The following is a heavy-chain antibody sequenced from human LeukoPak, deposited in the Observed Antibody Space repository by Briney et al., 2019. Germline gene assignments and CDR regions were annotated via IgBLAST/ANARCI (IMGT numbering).Heavy chain of an antibody. Sequence: WASVKVSCKASGGTFSSYAISWVRHAPGQGLEWMGEIIPIFGTANYAQKFQGRVTITADKSTSTVYMGLSSLRSEDTAVYYCARTGEKNYFDYWGQGTLVTVSS. CDR1: GGTFSSYA. CDR3: ARTGEKNYFDY. J-gene: IGHJ4*02. D-gene: IGHD7-27*01. CDR2: IIPIFGTA. V-gene: IGHV1-69*06.